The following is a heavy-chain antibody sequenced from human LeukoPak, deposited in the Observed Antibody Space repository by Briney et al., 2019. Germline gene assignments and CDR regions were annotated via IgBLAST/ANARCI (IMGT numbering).Heavy chain of an antibody. Sequence: GGSLRLSCAASGFTFISYWMNWVRQAPGKGLVWVSRIASDGSSTTYADSVKGRFSISRDNAKNTLYLQMNSLRVEDTAVYYCARGRPHGNDYWGQGTLVTVSS. CDR1: GFTFISYW. CDR3: ARGRPHGNDY. J-gene: IGHJ4*02. CDR2: IASDGSST. V-gene: IGHV3-74*01. D-gene: IGHD4-23*01.